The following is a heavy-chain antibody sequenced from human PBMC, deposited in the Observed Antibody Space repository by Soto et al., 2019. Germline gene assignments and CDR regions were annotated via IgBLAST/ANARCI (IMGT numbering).Heavy chain of an antibody. CDR2: IYYSGST. Sequence: PSETLSLTCTVSGGSISSSSYYWGWIRQPPGKGLEWIGSIYYSGSTYYNPSLKSRVTISVDTSKNQFSLKLSSVTAADTAVYYCARIVDIVATNTWYYFDYWGQGTLVTVSS. CDR1: GGSISSSSYY. D-gene: IGHD5-12*01. J-gene: IGHJ4*02. CDR3: ARIVDIVATNTWYYFDY. V-gene: IGHV4-39*01.